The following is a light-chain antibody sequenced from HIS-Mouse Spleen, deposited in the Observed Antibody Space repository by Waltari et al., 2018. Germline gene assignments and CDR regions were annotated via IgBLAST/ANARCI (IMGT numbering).Light chain of an antibody. J-gene: IGLJ1*01. CDR2: EVS. Sequence: QSALTQPPSVSGSPGQSVTISCTGTSSDVGSSNLVSWYQQPPGTAPKLMIYEVSNRPSGVPDRFSGSKSGNTASLTISGLQAEDEADYYCSSYTSSSTYVFGTGTKVTVL. CDR3: SSYTSSSTYV. V-gene: IGLV2-18*02. CDR1: SSDVGSSNL.